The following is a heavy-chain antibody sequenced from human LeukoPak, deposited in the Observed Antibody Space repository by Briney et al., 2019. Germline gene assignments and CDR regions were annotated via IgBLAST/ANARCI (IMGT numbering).Heavy chain of an antibody. J-gene: IGHJ4*02. CDR2: INPSGGST. Sequence: ASVKVSCKVSGYTLTELSMHWVRQAPGQGLEWMGIINPSGGSTSYAQKFQGRVTMTRDTSTSTVYMELSSLRSEDTAVYYCARVSRKSSIAARYYFDYWGQGTLVTVSS. CDR1: GYTLTELS. D-gene: IGHD6-6*01. CDR3: ARVSRKSSIAARYYFDY. V-gene: IGHV1-46*01.